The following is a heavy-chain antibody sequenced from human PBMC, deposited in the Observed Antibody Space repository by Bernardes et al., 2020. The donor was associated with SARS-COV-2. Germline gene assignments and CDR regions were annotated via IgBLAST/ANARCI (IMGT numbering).Heavy chain of an antibody. J-gene: IGHJ6*02. CDR3: AKCIQGSYAMDV. D-gene: IGHD5-18*01. CDR2: ISGSGGST. V-gene: IGHV3-23*01. Sequence: GGSLRLSCATSGSIFSRDAMTWVRKAPGKGLEWVSGISGSGGSTYYADSVKGRFTISRDNSNNTLYLEMNSLKAEDTAIYYCAKCIQGSYAMDVWGQGTTVTVSS. CDR1: GSIFSRDA.